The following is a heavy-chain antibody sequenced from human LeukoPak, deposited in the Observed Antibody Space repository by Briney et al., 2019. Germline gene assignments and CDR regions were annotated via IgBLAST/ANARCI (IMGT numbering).Heavy chain of an antibody. D-gene: IGHD1-26*01. CDR2: IYYSGST. CDR3: SYVGATRGFDY. CDR1: GGSISSGDYY. Sequence: SQTLSLTCTVSGGSISSGDYYWSWIRQPPGKGLEWIGYIYYSGSTYYNPSLKSRVTISVDRSKNQFSLKLSSVTAADTAVYYCSYVGATRGFDYWGQGTLVTVSS. J-gene: IGHJ4*02. V-gene: IGHV4-30-4*01.